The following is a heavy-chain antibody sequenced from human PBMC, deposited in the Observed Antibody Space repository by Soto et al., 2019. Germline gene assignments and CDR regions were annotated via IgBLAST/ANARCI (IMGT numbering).Heavy chain of an antibody. Sequence: SETLSLTCTVSGGSISSSSYYWGWIRQPPGKGLEWIGSIYYSGSTYYNPSLKSRVTISVDTAKNQFSLKLSSVTAADTAVYYCARFGRGYDILTGYPSMYYYYYMDVWGKGTTVTVSS. CDR3: ARFGRGYDILTGYPSMYYYYYMDV. V-gene: IGHV4-39*01. J-gene: IGHJ6*03. D-gene: IGHD3-9*01. CDR2: IYYSGST. CDR1: GGSISSSSYY.